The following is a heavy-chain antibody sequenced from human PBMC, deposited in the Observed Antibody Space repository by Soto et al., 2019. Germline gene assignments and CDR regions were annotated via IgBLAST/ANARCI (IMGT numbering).Heavy chain of an antibody. J-gene: IGHJ5*02. CDR3: ARASPSSSIIVTVDP. V-gene: IGHV1-46*04. CDR2: INPRGGSA. Sequence: QVQLVQSGAEVKKPGASVKVSCKASGYTFISYYIHWVRQAPGQGLEWMGTINPRGGSATYAQSLQGRFTMTADTSTTRAYMELSSLRSEDTPVYYCARASPSSSIIVTVDPWGQGTLVTFS. CDR1: GYTFISYY. D-gene: IGHD2-2*01.